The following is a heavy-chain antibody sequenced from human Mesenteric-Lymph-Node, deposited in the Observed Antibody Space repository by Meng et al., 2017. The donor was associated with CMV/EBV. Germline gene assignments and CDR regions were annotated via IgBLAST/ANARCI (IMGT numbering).Heavy chain of an antibody. J-gene: IGHJ4*02. D-gene: IGHD3-10*01. CDR3: TTDASPYGSGRRGGY. V-gene: IGHV3-15*01. Sequence: LTFSNAVMRWVRQAPGKGREWVGRIKSKTDGGTTDYAAPVKGRFNISRDDSKNTLYLQMNSLKTEDTAVYYCTTDASPYGSGRRGGYWGQGTLVTVSS. CDR1: LTFSNAV. CDR2: IKSKTDGGTT.